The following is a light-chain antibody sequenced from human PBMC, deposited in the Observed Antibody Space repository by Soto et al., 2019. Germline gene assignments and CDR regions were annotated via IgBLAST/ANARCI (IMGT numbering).Light chain of an antibody. J-gene: IGKJ1*01. CDR3: QQSYITPWT. Sequence: DIQMTPSPSSPFSSVEDRVIITCRASQSISNYLTWYQQKPGKAPKLLICAASSLQSGVPSRFSGSGSGTDFTLTISSLQPEDFATYYCQQSYITPWTFGQGTKVDIK. CDR2: AAS. CDR1: QSISNY. V-gene: IGKV1-39*01.